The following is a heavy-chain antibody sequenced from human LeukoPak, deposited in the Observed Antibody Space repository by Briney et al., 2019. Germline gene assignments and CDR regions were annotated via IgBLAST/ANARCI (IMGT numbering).Heavy chain of an antibody. CDR3: ARERLGYCSGGSCYSDY. V-gene: IGHV1-18*01. CDR2: ISVYNGHT. D-gene: IGHD2-15*01. Sequence: ASVKVSCKASGYTFTSYGISWVRQAPGQGLEWMGWISVYNGHTNYAQKFQGRVTITADKSTSTAYMELSSLRSEDTAVYYCARERLGYCSGGSCYSDYWGQGTLVTVSS. J-gene: IGHJ4*02. CDR1: GYTFTSYG.